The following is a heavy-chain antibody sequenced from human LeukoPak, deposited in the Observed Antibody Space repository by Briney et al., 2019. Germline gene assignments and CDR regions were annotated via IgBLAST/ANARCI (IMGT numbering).Heavy chain of an antibody. J-gene: IGHJ4*02. Sequence: ASVRVSCKASGYTFTSYDINWGRQGTGEGGEWMGWVNPNSGNTAYAQKFQGRVTITRNTSISTAYMELSSLRSEDTAVYYCARGHPYCSSTSCYLEYFDYWGQGTLVTVSS. V-gene: IGHV1-8*03. CDR3: ARGHPYCSSTSCYLEYFDY. CDR2: VNPNSGNT. D-gene: IGHD2-2*01. CDR1: GYTFTSYD.